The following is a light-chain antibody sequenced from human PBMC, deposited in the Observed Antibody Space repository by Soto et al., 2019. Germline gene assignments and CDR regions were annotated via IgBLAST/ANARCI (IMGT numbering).Light chain of an antibody. CDR2: WAS. CDR1: QSILYSSNNKKY. CDR3: QQYYSIPPT. Sequence: DIVMTQSPDSLAVSLGERATINCKSSQSILYSSNNKKYLAWHQQKPGHPPKLLIYWASTRESGVPDRFSGSGSGTDFTLTISSLQAEDVAVYYCQQYYSIPPTFGQGTKVDIK. J-gene: IGKJ1*01. V-gene: IGKV4-1*01.